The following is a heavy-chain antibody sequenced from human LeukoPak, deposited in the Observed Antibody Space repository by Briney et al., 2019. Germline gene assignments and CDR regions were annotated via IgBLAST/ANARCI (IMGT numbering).Heavy chain of an antibody. Sequence: PGGSLRLSCAASGFTFSSYAMSWVRQAPGKGLEWVSAISGSGGSTYYADSVKGRFTISRDNAKNSQYLQMSSLRAEDTAVYYCAKEYLSILWFGELSVDPWGQGTLVTVSS. CDR1: GFTFSSYA. CDR3: AKEYLSILWFGELSVDP. D-gene: IGHD3-10*01. CDR2: ISGSGGST. V-gene: IGHV3-23*01. J-gene: IGHJ5*02.